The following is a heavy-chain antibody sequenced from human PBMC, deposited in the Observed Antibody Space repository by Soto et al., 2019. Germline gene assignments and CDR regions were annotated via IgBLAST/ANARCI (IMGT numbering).Heavy chain of an antibody. CDR2: INPSGGST. V-gene: IGHV1-46*01. D-gene: IGHD1-26*01. J-gene: IGHJ4*02. Sequence: HWVRQAPGQGLEWMGMINPSGGSTTYAQKFQDRVIMTSDTSTSTVCMELSSLGSEDTAVYYCASGKYFYWGQGTLVTVTS. CDR3: ASGKYFY.